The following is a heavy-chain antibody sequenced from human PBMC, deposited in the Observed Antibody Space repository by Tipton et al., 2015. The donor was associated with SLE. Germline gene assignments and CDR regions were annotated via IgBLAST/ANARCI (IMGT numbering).Heavy chain of an antibody. CDR2: INHSGST. CDR3: ARGSSLAAFDI. CDR1: GGSFSGYY. V-gene: IGHV4-34*01. Sequence: LRLSCAVYGGSFSGYYWSWIRQPPGKGLEWIGEINHSGSTNYNPSLKSRVTISVDTSKSQFSLKLSPVTAADTAVYYCARGSSLAAFDIWGQGTMVTVSS. J-gene: IGHJ3*02.